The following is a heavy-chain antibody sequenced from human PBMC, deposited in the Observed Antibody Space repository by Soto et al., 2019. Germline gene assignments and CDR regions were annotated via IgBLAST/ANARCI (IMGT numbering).Heavy chain of an antibody. V-gene: IGHV4-59*01. D-gene: IGHD3-9*01. J-gene: IGHJ5*02. CDR2: IYYSGST. CDR3: AREEPYYDILTGYQGWFDP. CDR1: GGSISSYY. Sequence: SETLSLTCTVSGGSISSYYWSWIRQPPGKGLEWIGYIYYSGSTNYNPSLKSRVTISVDTSKNQFSLKLSSVTAADTAVYYCAREEPYYDILTGYQGWFDPWGQGTLVTVSS.